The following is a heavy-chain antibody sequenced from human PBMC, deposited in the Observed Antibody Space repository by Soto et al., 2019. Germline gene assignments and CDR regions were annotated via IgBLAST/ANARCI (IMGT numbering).Heavy chain of an antibody. Sequence: QITLKESGPTLVKPTQTLTLTCTFSGFSLTTSGVGVGWIRQPPGNAREWLAIIYWDDDKRYSPSLKSRLTITKDTSKFQVVLPMTNLDPADTATSFCAHMTTTVTWWFDPWGQGTLVTVSS. CDR3: AHMTTTVTWWFDP. J-gene: IGHJ5*02. D-gene: IGHD4-17*01. CDR2: IYWDDDK. CDR1: GFSLTTSGVG. V-gene: IGHV2-5*02.